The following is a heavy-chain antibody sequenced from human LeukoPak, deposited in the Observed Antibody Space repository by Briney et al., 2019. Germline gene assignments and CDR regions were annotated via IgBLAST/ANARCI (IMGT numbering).Heavy chain of an antibody. CDR2: IYYSGST. Sequence: SETLSLTCTVSGGSISSYYWSWIRQPPGKGLEWIGYIYYSGSTNYNPSLKSRVTISVDTSKNQFSLKLSSVTAADTAVYYCARHLFSYRRLIAAAGTGDNWFDPWGQGTLVTVSS. J-gene: IGHJ5*02. V-gene: IGHV4-59*08. CDR3: ARHLFSYRRLIAAAGTGDNWFDP. CDR1: GGSISSYY. D-gene: IGHD6-13*01.